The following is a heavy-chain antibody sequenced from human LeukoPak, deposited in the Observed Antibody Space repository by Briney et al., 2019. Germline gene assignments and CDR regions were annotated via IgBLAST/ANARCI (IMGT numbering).Heavy chain of an antibody. CDR2: ISGSGGST. CDR1: GLTFSIYA. Sequence: PGGSLRLSCAASGLTFSIYAMSSVRQAAGKGLEWVSAISGSGGSTYYADSVTGRFTISRGNSKNTLYLQMSSLRAEDTAVYYCAKNPPDYYDSSGLFDYWGQGSLVTVSP. J-gene: IGHJ4*02. CDR3: AKNPPDYYDSSGLFDY. D-gene: IGHD3-22*01. V-gene: IGHV3-23*01.